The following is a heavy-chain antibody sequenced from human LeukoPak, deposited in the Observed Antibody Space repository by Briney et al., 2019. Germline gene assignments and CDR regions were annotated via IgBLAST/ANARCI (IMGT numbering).Heavy chain of an antibody. CDR1: GFTFSSYW. D-gene: IGHD3-10*01. CDR2: IKQDGSEK. V-gene: IGHV3-7*01. Sequence: PGGSLRLSCAASGFTFSSYWMSWVRQAPGKGLEWVANIKQDGSEKYYVYSVKGRFTISRDNAKNSLYLQMNSLRAEDTAVYYCARVEGVTMVRGVIRNYYYYGMDVWGQGTTVTVSS. CDR3: ARVEGVTMVRGVIRNYYYYGMDV. J-gene: IGHJ6*02.